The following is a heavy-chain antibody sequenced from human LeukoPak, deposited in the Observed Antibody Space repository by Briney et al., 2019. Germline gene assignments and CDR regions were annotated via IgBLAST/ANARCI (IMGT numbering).Heavy chain of an antibody. CDR2: MNPNSGNT. CDR1: GYTFTSYD. Sequence: ASVKVSCKASGYTFTSYDINWVRQATGQGLEWMGWMNPNSGNTGYAQKFQGRVTMTRNTSISTAYMELSSLRSEDTAVYYCARGGSGYDYPGPPLPNDYWGQGTLVTVSS. D-gene: IGHD5-12*01. CDR3: ARGGSGYDYPGPPLPNDY. V-gene: IGHV1-8*01. J-gene: IGHJ4*02.